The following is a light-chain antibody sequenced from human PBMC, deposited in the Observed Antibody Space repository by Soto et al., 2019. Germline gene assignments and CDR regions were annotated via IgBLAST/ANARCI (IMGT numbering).Light chain of an antibody. V-gene: IGKV3-20*01. CDR3: QQYGSSAPIT. CDR2: GAS. Sequence: EIVLTQSPCTLSLSPGERATLSCRASQSVSSSYLAWYQQKPGQAPRLLIYGASSRATGIPDRFSGSGSGTDFTLTISRLEPEDFALYYCQQYGSSAPITFGQGTRLEIK. CDR1: QSVSSSY. J-gene: IGKJ5*01.